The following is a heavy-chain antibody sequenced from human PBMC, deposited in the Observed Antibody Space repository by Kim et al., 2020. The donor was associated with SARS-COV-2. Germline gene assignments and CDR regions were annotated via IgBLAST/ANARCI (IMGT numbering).Heavy chain of an antibody. CDR1: GFTFSSYA. V-gene: IGHV3-23*01. CDR2: ISGSGSST. J-gene: IGHJ6*03. CDR3: AKDSGAYCSRTSCYYFY. D-gene: IGHD2-2*01. Sequence: GGSLRLSCAASGFTFSSYAMSWVRQAPGKGLEWVSAISGSGSSTYYADSVKVRVTISRDNSKYTKYLQMKSLRVETTAASYFAKDSGAYCSRTSCYYFY.